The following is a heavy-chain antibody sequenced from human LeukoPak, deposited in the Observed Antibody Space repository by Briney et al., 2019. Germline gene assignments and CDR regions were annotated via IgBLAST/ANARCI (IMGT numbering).Heavy chain of an antibody. J-gene: IGHJ6*02. CDR2: INCSGST. CDR1: SGSIRSYY. V-gene: IGHV4-59*01. D-gene: IGHD3-10*01. Sequence: SETLSLTCTVPSGSIRSYYWSWIRQPPGEGLEWIGYINCSGSTNYNPSLKSRVTISADTSKDQFSLRLTSVTAADTAVYYCARGSGALYYGMDVWGQGTTVTVSS. CDR3: ARGSGALYYGMDV.